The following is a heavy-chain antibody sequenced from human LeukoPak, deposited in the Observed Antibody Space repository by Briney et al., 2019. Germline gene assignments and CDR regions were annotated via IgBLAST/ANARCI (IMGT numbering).Heavy chain of an antibody. CDR1: GFTFNAYA. V-gene: IGHV3-23*01. D-gene: IGHD1-14*01. J-gene: IGHJ4*02. Sequence: PGGSLRLSCAASGFTFNAYAMAWVRQAPGKGPEWVSTIIYSDGPTFYADSVKGRFTISRDDSKSTLYLQMNSLRVEDTAIYYCAKTDLNPPNSDHWGQGTLVTVSS. CDR2: IIYSDGPT. CDR3: AKTDLNPPNSDH.